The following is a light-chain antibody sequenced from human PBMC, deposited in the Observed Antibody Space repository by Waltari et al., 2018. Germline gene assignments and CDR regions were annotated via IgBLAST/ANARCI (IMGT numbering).Light chain of an antibody. CDR3: QQYNSFFRT. J-gene: IGKJ1*01. CDR1: QSISGW. Sequence: DIQMTQTPSTRSASVGDRVTITCRASQSISGWLAWHQQKPGKAPKLLIFDASNWESGVPSRFSGSGCGTAFALTISVLQHDDFATYFCQQYNSFFRTFGQGTKVEIK. V-gene: IGKV1-5*01. CDR2: DAS.